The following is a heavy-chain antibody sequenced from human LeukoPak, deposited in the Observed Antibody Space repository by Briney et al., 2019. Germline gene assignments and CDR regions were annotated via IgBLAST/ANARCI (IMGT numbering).Heavy chain of an antibody. D-gene: IGHD3-3*01. Sequence: PSETLSLTCTVSGDSVSNGNYYWSWLRQPPGKALEWIGYIYYTGKTYYNPSLEGRVTILVDTSRNHFSVKLSSVTAADTAVYYCARRFWIGDAFDIWGQGTMVTVSS. CDR1: GDSVSNGNYY. V-gene: IGHV4-61*03. J-gene: IGHJ3*02. CDR2: IYYTGKT. CDR3: ARRFWIGDAFDI.